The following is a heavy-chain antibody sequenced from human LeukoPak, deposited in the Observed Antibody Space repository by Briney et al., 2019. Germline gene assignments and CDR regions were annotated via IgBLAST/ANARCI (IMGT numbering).Heavy chain of an antibody. CDR2: INRSGAT. V-gene: IGHV4-34*01. D-gene: IGHD2/OR15-2a*01. Sequence: SETLSLTCAVYGGSFSGYYWNWVRQSPGKGLEWIGEINRSGATSYNPSLKSRVAISVDTSENQFSLKLSSVTAADTAVYYCARGRIVSASYAYWGQGTLVTVSS. CDR1: GGSFSGYY. J-gene: IGHJ4*02. CDR3: ARGRIVSASYAY.